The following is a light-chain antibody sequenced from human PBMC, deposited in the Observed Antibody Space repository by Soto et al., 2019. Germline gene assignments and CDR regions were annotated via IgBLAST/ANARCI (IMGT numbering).Light chain of an antibody. Sequence: DIQLTQSPSTLSASLGDRVTISCRASQSSRSWLAWYQQKPGKAPKLLIYDASTLESGVPSRFSGSGSGTEFTLTISSLQPDDFATYYCQQEYTFGRGTRLEI. CDR1: QSSRSW. CDR2: DAS. V-gene: IGKV1-5*01. J-gene: IGKJ5*01. CDR3: QQEYT.